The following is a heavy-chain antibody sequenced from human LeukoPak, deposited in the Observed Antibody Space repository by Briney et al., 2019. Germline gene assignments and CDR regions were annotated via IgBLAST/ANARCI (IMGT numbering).Heavy chain of an antibody. CDR2: IGTIGDT. CDR1: GFTFSTYD. D-gene: IGHD5-18*01. V-gene: IGHV3-13*01. Sequence: GGSLRLSCAASGFTFSTYDMHWVRQVSGKGLEWVSSIGTIGDTFYPGSVKGRFTISRENAKNSLYLQMNGLRAGDTAVYYCAKERDTAMVTIDYWGQGTLVTVSS. J-gene: IGHJ4*02. CDR3: AKERDTAMVTIDY.